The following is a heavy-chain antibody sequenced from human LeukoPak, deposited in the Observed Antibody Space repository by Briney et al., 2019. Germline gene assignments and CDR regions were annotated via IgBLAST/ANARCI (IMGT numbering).Heavy chain of an antibody. Sequence: ASVKVSCKASGYTFTSYDINWVRQATGQGLEWMGWMNPNSGNTGYAQKFRGRVTITRNTSISTAYMELSSLRSEDTAVYYCAGSRSWYAQYYFDYWGQGTLVTVSS. CDR1: GYTFTSYD. CDR2: MNPNSGNT. V-gene: IGHV1-8*03. D-gene: IGHD6-13*01. CDR3: AGSRSWYAQYYFDY. J-gene: IGHJ4*02.